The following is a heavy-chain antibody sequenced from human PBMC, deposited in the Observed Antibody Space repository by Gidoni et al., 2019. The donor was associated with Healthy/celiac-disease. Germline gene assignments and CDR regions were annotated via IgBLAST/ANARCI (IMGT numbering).Heavy chain of an antibody. J-gene: IGHJ4*02. CDR1: GYTFTGYY. CDR2: INPNSGGT. CDR3: ARDYITMVRGAPGY. D-gene: IGHD3-10*01. Sequence: QVQLVQSGAEVKKPGASVTVSCKASGYTFTGYYMHWVRQAPGQGLEWMGGINPNSGGTNDAQKFQGWVTMTRDTSISTAYMELSRLRSDDTAVYYCARDYITMVRGAPGYWGQGTLVTVSS. V-gene: IGHV1-2*04.